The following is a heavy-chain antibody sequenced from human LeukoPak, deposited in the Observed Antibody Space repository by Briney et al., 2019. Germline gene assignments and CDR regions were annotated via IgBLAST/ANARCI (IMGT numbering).Heavy chain of an antibody. CDR2: IYNSGNT. V-gene: IGHV4-30-4*07. CDR3: ARSATFHFYMDV. J-gene: IGHJ6*03. D-gene: IGHD3-16*01. Sequence: PSETLSLTCAISSDSINSGGFSWRWIRQSPGKGLEWIGHIYNSGNTYYNPSLKSRVTISLDTSKNQFSLKLSSVTAADTAIYYCARSATFHFYMDVWGKGTTVTVSS. CDR1: SDSINSGGFS.